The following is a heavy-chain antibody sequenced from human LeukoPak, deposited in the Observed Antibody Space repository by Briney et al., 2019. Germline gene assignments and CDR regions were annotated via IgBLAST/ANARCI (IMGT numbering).Heavy chain of an antibody. Sequence: GGSLRLSCAASGFTFSSYWMSWVRQAPGKGLEWVANIKQDCGETYYVDSVKGRFTISTEKAKNSLYLQMNSLRAEDTAVYYCARDPRGYYDSSGYGHWGQGTLVTVSS. CDR1: GFTFSSYW. J-gene: IGHJ4*02. V-gene: IGHV3-7*01. D-gene: IGHD3-22*01. CDR2: IKQDCGET. CDR3: ARDPRGYYDSSGYGH.